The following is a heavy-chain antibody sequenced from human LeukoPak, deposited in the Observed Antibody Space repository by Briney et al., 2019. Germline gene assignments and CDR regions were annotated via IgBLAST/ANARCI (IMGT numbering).Heavy chain of an antibody. CDR1: GGSISDYY. CDR2: IYDSGST. CDR3: ARTDYYDSSGSWYFDL. J-gene: IGHJ2*01. Sequence: SETLSLTCTVSGGSISDYYWSWIRQAPGKGLEWIGYIYDSGSTNYNPSLKSRVTISVDTSKNQFSLKLSSVTAADTAVYYCARTDYYDSSGSWYFDLWGRGTLVTVSS. D-gene: IGHD3-22*01. V-gene: IGHV4-59*01.